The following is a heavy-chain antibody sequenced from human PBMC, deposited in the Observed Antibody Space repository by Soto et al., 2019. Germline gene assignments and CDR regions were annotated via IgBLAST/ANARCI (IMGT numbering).Heavy chain of an antibody. CDR1: GGSISSGDYY. V-gene: IGHV4-30-4*01. J-gene: IGHJ4*02. D-gene: IGHD6-19*01. CDR3: ARAEPHAGSLTGWSNIYYFDY. CDR2: IYYSGST. Sequence: SETLSLTCTVSGGSISSGDYYWSWIRQPPGKGLEWIWYIYYSGSTYYNPSLKSRVTISVDKSKXXFXLKLSSVTAADTAVYYCARAEPHAGSLTGWSNIYYFDYWGQGTLVTVSS.